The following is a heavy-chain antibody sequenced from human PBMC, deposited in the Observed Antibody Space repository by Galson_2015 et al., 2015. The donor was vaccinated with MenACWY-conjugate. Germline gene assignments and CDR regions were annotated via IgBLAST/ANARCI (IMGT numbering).Heavy chain of an antibody. D-gene: IGHD2-21*02. CDR3: AKARRGRVVVTATTDY. CDR1: GFTFSSYG. Sequence: SLRLSCAASGFTFSSYGMNWVRQAPGKGLEWVAVISYDGSNKYYADSVKGRFTISRDNSKNTLYLQMNSLRAEDTAVYYCAKARRGRVVVTATTDYWGQGTLVTVSS. CDR2: ISYDGSNK. V-gene: IGHV3-30*18. J-gene: IGHJ4*02.